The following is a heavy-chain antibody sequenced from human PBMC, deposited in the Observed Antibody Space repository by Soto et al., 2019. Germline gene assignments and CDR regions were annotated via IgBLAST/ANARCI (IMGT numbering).Heavy chain of an antibody. J-gene: IGHJ5*02. CDR1: GFTFSSYA. Sequence: EVQLLESGGGLVQPGGSLRLSCAASGFTFSSYAMSWVRQAPGKGLEWVSAISGSGGSTYYADSVKGRFTISRDNSKNTLYLQMNSLRAEDTAVYYCAKELEEQSSPPVGFDPWGQGTLVTVSS. CDR2: ISGSGGST. CDR3: AKELEEQSSPPVGFDP. D-gene: IGHD6-19*01. V-gene: IGHV3-23*01.